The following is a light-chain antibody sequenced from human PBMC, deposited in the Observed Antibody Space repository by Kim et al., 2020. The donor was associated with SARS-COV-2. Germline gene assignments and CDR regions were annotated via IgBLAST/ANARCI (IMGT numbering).Light chain of an antibody. CDR3: QHYNGYPLT. V-gene: IGKV1-5*03. CDR2: KAS. CDR1: QSISNN. J-gene: IGKJ4*01. Sequence: DIQMTQSPSTLSASVGTRVTITCRASQSISNNLAWYQQKPGKAPKVLIYKASSLESGVPSRFNGSGSGTEFTLTISSLQPDDFATYYCQHYNGYPLTFGGGTKVDIK.